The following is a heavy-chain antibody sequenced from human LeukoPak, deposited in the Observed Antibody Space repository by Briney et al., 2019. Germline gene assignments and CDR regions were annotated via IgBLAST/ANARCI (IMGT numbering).Heavy chain of an antibody. CDR1: GGSISSGGYY. Sequence: SETLSLTCTVSGGSISSGGYYWSWIRQPPGKGLEWIGYIYYSGSTNYNPSLKSRVTISVDTSKNQFSLKLSSVTAADTAVYYCARGRQSGQKPRRSPGYGMDVWGQGTTVTVSS. V-gene: IGHV4-61*08. CDR2: IYYSGST. J-gene: IGHJ6*02. D-gene: IGHD1-26*01. CDR3: ARGRQSGQKPRRSPGYGMDV.